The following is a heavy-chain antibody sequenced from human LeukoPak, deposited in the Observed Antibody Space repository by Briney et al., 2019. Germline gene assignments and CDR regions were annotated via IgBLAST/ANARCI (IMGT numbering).Heavy chain of an antibody. CDR2: ISAYNGNT. Sequence: GASVKVSCKASGYTFTSYGISWVRQAPGQGLEWMGWISAYNGNTNYAQKLQGRVTMTTDTSTSTAYMELRRLRSDDTAVYYCARSGIAVAKYYYYMDVWGKGTTVTVSS. CDR1: GYTFTSYG. CDR3: ARSGIAVAKYYYYMDV. D-gene: IGHD6-19*01. V-gene: IGHV1-18*01. J-gene: IGHJ6*03.